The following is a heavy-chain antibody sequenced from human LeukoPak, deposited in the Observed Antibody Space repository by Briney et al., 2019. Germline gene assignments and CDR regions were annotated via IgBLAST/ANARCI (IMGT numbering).Heavy chain of an antibody. CDR1: GGSFSGYY. CDR2: IYYSGST. Sequence: SETLSLTCAVYGGSFSGYYWSWIRQPPGKGLEWIGYIYYSGSTNYNPTHKRRVTISVVTSKNEYSLKLSSVTAADTAVYYCARFKGGYWASADAFDIWGQGTMVTVSS. D-gene: IGHD6-25*01. J-gene: IGHJ3*02. V-gene: IGHV4-59*08. CDR3: ARFKGGYWASADAFDI.